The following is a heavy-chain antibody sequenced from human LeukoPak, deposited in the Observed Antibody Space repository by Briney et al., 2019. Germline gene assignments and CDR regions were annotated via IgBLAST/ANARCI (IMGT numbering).Heavy chain of an antibody. Sequence: GGSLRLSCAASGFTFSSYAMHWVRQAPGKGLEWVAVISYDGSNKYYADSVKGRFTISRDNSKNTLYLQMNSLRAEDTAVYYCARDWYYYGSGSYYFDYWGQGTLVTVSS. V-gene: IGHV3-30*04. D-gene: IGHD3-10*01. CDR3: ARDWYYYGSGSYYFDY. CDR2: ISYDGSNK. J-gene: IGHJ4*02. CDR1: GFTFSSYA.